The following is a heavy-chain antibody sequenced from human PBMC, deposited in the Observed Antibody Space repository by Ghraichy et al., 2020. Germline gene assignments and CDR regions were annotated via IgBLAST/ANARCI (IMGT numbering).Heavy chain of an antibody. Sequence: GGSLRLSCRASGFSFSNSWMSWVRQAPEKGLEWVANINNDGKEKYYVDSLKGRFTISRDNGKNSLFLQISSLRVDDTAVYYCARDPMRGALDYWGRGTLVAGSA. D-gene: IGHD3-10*01. CDR1: GFSFSNSW. J-gene: IGHJ4*02. CDR2: INNDGKEK. CDR3: ARDPMRGALDY. V-gene: IGHV3-7*03.